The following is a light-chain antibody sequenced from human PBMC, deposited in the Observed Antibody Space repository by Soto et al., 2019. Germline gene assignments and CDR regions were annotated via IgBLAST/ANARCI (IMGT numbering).Light chain of an antibody. J-gene: IGKJ1*01. CDR2: GAS. Sequence: EIVMTQSPATLSVSPGEGATHSCRASQSIGSNLAWYLQKPGQAPRLLIYGASTRATGLPARFSGSGSGTEFTLTISNLQSEDFAVYYCQQYYNWPRTFGQGTKVDI. CDR1: QSIGSN. CDR3: QQYYNWPRT. V-gene: IGKV3-15*01.